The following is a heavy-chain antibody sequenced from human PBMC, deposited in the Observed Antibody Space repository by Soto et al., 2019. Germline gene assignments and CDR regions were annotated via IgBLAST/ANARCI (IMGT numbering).Heavy chain of an antibody. D-gene: IGHD1-7*01. CDR1: GYTFTTSG. V-gene: IGHV1-18*04. Sequence: QLVQSGAEVKKPGASVKVSCKASGYTFTTSGFNWVRQARGQGLESMGWISAKSGNTNYAQKLQGRVTMTTDTSTSTVYMELKSLTSDDTAIYYCTRAGASDWNYVSTSSWGQGTLVTVSS. CDR2: ISAKSGNT. J-gene: IGHJ4*02. CDR3: TRAGASDWNYVSTSS.